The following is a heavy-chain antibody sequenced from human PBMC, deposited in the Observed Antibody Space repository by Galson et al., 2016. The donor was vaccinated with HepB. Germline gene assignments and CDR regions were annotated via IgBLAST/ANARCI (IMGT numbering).Heavy chain of an antibody. J-gene: IGHJ3*02. Sequence: SLRLSCAASGFTFSKYALHWVRQAPGKGLEWVAVISTNGISQNYEDSVKGRFTVYRDNSKNTVDLQMNSLRPEDTAVYHCAKDQGILRHFDWLTYDAFDMWGQGTMVTVSS. CDR1: GFTFSKYA. V-gene: IGHV3-30*18. CDR2: ISTNGISQ. D-gene: IGHD3-9*01. CDR3: AKDQGILRHFDWLTYDAFDM.